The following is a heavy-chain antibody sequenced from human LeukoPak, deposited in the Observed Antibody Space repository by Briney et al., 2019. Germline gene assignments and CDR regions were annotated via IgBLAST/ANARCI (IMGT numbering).Heavy chain of an antibody. CDR3: ARVMGSGSWSLYYYYYGMDV. CDR2: IYYSGST. V-gene: IGHV4-31*03. J-gene: IGHJ6*02. D-gene: IGHD6-13*01. Sequence: SSETLSLTCTVSGGSISSGGYYWSWIRQHPGKGLEWIGYIYYSGSTYYNPSLKSRVTISVDTSRNQFSLKLSSVTAADTAVYYCARVMGSGSWSLYYYYYGMDVRGQGTTVTVSS. CDR1: GGSISSGGYY.